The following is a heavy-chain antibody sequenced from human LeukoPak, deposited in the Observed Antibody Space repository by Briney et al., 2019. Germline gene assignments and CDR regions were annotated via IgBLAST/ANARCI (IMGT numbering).Heavy chain of an antibody. CDR1: GYTFTGYY. V-gene: IGHV1-2*02. D-gene: IGHD5-18*01. CDR3: ARDRKIQLWSGSDAFDI. Sequence: ASVKVSCKASGYTFTGYYMHWVRQAPGQGLEWMGWINPNSGGTNYAQKFQGRVTMTRDTSISTAYMELSRLRSDDTAVYYCARDRKIQLWSGSDAFDIWGQGTMVTVSS. CDR2: INPNSGGT. J-gene: IGHJ3*02.